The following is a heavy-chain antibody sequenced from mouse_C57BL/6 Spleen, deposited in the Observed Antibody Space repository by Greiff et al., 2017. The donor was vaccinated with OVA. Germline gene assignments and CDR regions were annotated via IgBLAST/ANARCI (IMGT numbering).Heavy chain of an antibody. V-gene: IGHV3-6*01. CDR3: AREGFYYGSSYVFAY. D-gene: IGHD1-1*01. J-gene: IGHJ3*01. CDR2: ISYDGSN. Sequence: EVKLMESGPGLVKPSQSLSLTCSVTGYSITSGYYWNWIRQFPGNKLEWMGYISYDGSNNYNPSLKNRISITRDTSKNQFFLKLNSVTTEDTATYYCAREGFYYGSSYVFAYWGQGTLVTVSA. CDR1: GYSITSGYY.